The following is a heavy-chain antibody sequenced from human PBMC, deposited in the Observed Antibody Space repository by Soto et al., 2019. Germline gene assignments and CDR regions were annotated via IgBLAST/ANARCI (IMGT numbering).Heavy chain of an antibody. CDR3: AKDSIAAFDY. CDR1: GFTFSSYG. D-gene: IGHD6-6*01. Sequence: LRLSCAASGFTFSSYGMHWVRQAPGKGLEWVAVISYDGSNKYYADSVKGRFTISRDNSKNTLYLQMNSLRAEDTAVYYCAKDSIAAFDYWGQGTLVTVSS. V-gene: IGHV3-30*18. J-gene: IGHJ4*02. CDR2: ISYDGSNK.